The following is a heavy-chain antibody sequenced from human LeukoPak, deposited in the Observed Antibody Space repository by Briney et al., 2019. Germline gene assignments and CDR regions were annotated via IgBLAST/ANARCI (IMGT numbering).Heavy chain of an antibody. D-gene: IGHD4-17*01. V-gene: IGHV4-34*01. CDR1: GGSFSGYY. CDR3: ASSPYGDSFDY. J-gene: IGHJ4*02. CDR2: INHSGST. Sequence: KPSETLSLTCAVYGGSFSGYYWSWIRQPPGKGLEWIGEINHSGSTNYNPSLKSRVTISVDTSKNQFSLKLSSVTAADTAVYYCASSPYGDSFDYWGREPWSPSPQ.